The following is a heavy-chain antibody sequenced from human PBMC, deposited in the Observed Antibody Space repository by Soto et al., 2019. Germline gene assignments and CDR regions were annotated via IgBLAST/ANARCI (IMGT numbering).Heavy chain of an antibody. V-gene: IGHV4-30-4*01. J-gene: IGHJ4*02. CDR3: ASSSGYYYSLDY. CDR2: IYYSGST. Sequence: QVQLQESGPGLVKPSQTLSLTCTVSGGSISSADYYWSWIHQPPGKGLEWIGYIYYSGSTYYNPSLKSRVTISVDTSKNQFSLKLSSVTAADTAVYYCASSSGYYYSLDYWGQGTLVTVSS. CDR1: GGSISSADYY. D-gene: IGHD3-22*01.